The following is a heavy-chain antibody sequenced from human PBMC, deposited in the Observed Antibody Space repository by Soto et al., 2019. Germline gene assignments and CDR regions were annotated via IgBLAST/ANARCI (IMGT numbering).Heavy chain of an antibody. CDR1: GGSISSYY. J-gene: IGHJ5*02. Sequence: SETLSLTCTVSGGSISSYYWSWIRQPPGKGLEWIGYIYYSGSTNYNPSLKSRVTISVDTSKNQFSLKLSSVTAADTAVYYCARALIAVAGTYWFDPWGQGTLVTVS. CDR2: IYYSGST. D-gene: IGHD6-19*01. CDR3: ARALIAVAGTYWFDP. V-gene: IGHV4-59*01.